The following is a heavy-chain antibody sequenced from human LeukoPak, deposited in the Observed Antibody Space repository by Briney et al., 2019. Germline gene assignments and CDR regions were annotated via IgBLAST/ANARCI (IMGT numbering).Heavy chain of an antibody. CDR3: ARARHSSGWYYPGD. D-gene: IGHD6-19*01. CDR1: GFTFTTYW. V-gene: IGHV3-7*01. CDR2: INQDGTEK. J-gene: IGHJ4*02. Sequence: GGSLRLSCAASGFTFTTYWMSWVRQLPGKGLEWVANINQDGTEKYYVDSVKGRFTISRDNAKNSLYLQMNSLRAEDTAVYYCARARHSSGWYYPGDWGQGTLVTVSS.